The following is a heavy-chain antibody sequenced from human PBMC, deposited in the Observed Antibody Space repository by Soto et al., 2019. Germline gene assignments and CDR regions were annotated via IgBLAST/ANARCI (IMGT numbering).Heavy chain of an antibody. J-gene: IGHJ4*02. Sequence: LRLSCAASGFTFSSYAMHWVRQAPGKGLEWVAVIPYDGSNKYYADSVKGRFTISRDNSKNTLYLHMNSLRAEDTAVYYCARGPSSLTRFDYWGQGTLVTVSS. CDR3: ARGPSSLTRFDY. D-gene: IGHD2-2*01. V-gene: IGHV3-30-3*01. CDR1: GFTFSSYA. CDR2: IPYDGSNK.